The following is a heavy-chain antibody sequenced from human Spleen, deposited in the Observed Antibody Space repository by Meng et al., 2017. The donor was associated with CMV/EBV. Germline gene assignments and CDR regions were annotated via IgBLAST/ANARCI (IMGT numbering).Heavy chain of an antibody. J-gene: IGHJ5*02. V-gene: IGHV3-48*03. D-gene: IGHD2-8*01. Sequence: GESLKISCAASGFTFSGYEMNWVRQAPGKGLEWVSYISSSGSTIYYADSVKGRFTISRDNAKNSLYLQMNSLRAEDTAVYYCAREGRYCTNGVCYFWFDPWGQGTLVTVSS. CDR2: ISSSGSTI. CDR1: GFTFSGYE. CDR3: AREGRYCTNGVCYFWFDP.